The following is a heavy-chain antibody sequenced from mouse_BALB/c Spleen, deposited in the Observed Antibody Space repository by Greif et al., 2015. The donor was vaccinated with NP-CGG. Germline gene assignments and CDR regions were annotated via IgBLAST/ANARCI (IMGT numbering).Heavy chain of an antibody. J-gene: IGHJ2*01. CDR3: ARGGKGRDFDY. CDR1: GFTFSSFG. V-gene: IGHV5-17*02. D-gene: IGHD1-3*01. CDR2: ISSGSSTI. Sequence: EVKLVESGGGLVQPGGSRKLSCAASGFTFSSFGMHWVRQAPEKGLEWVAYISSGSSTIYYADTVKGRFTISRDNPKNTLFLQMTSLRSEDTAMYYCARGGKGRDFDYWGQGTTLTVSS.